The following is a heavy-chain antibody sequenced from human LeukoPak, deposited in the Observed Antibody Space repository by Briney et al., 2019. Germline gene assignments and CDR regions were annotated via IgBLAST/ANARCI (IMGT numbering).Heavy chain of an antibody. CDR1: GGSISSGDYY. J-gene: IGHJ4*02. V-gene: IGHV4-30-4*01. CDR3: ARSLTGVDTAMVLDY. CDR2: IYYSGST. D-gene: IGHD5-18*01. Sequence: SETLSLTCTVSGGSISSGDYYWSWIRQPPGKGLEWFGYIYYSGSTYYNPSRKSRVTISVDTSKNQFSLKLSSVTAADPAVYYCARSLTGVDTAMVLDYWGQGTLVTVSS.